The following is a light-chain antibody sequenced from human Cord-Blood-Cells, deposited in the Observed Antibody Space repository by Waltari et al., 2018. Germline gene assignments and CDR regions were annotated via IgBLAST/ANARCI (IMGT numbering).Light chain of an antibody. CDR3: QQYNNWSRCS. Sequence: EIVMTQSTATLSVSPGERANLSCRASQSVSSNLAWYQQKPGQAPRLLIYGASTRATGIPARFSGSGSVTEFTLTISSLQSEDFAVYYCQQYNNWSRCSFGQGTKLEIK. J-gene: IGKJ2*04. V-gene: IGKV3-15*01. CDR2: GAS. CDR1: QSVSSN.